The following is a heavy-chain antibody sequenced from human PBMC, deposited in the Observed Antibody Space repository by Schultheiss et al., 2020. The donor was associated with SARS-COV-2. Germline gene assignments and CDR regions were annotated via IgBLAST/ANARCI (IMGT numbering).Heavy chain of an antibody. J-gene: IGHJ3*02. CDR3: ARGKGATTGAFDI. Sequence: SETLSLTCAVYGGSFSGYYWSWIRQPPGKGLEWIGEINHSGSTNYNPSLKSRVTISVDTSKNQLSLKLSSVTAADTAVYYCARGKGATTGAFDIWGQGTMVTVSS. CDR2: INHSGST. D-gene: IGHD1-26*01. V-gene: IGHV4-34*01. CDR1: GGSFSGYY.